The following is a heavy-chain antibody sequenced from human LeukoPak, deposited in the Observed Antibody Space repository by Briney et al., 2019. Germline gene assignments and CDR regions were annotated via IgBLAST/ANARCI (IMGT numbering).Heavy chain of an antibody. J-gene: IGHJ4*02. D-gene: IGHD3-16*01. CDR2: INHSGST. V-gene: IGHV4-34*01. Sequence: SETLSLTCAVSGGSFSGYYWSWIRQPPGKGLEWIGEINHSGSTNYNPSLKSRVTISVDTSKNQFSLKLTSVTAADTAVYYCARHRADYDDWHNYSSYLFDYWGQGTLVTVSS. CDR3: ARHRADYDDWHNYSSYLFDY. CDR1: GGSFSGYY.